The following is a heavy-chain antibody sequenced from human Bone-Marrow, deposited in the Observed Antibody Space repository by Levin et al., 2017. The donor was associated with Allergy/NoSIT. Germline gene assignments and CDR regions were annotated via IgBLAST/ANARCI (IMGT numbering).Heavy chain of an antibody. CDR2: ISGTGTP. D-gene: IGHD3-9*01. J-gene: IGHJ4*02. Sequence: SQTLSLTCAVSGDSFRSGNWWSWIRQPPGKGLEWIGEISGTGTPNYNPSLKSRVIITLDKSTNHFSLNLNSVTAADSAVYDCVKTGLWCVDYWGQGVLVTVSS. CDR1: GDSFRSGNW. V-gene: IGHV4-4*02. CDR3: VKTGLWCVDY.